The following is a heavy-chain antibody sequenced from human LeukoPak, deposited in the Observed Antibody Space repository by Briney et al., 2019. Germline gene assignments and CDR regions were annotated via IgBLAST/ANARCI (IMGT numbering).Heavy chain of an antibody. V-gene: IGHV4-39*01. D-gene: IGHD3-22*01. CDR1: GGSISSSGNS. J-gene: IGHJ4*02. CDR3: ATDYYDSSGYYYGPVGDY. CDR2: IYYSGST. Sequence: PSQTLSLTCTVSGGSISSSGNSWGWIRQPPGKGLEWIGSIYYSGSTYYNPSLESRVTTSVDTSRNQFSLRLHSVTAADTAVYYCATDYYDSSGYYYGPVGDYWGQGTLVTVSS.